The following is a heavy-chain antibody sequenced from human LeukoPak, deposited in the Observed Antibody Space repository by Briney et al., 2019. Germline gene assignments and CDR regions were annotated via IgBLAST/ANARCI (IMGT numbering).Heavy chain of an antibody. Sequence: SETLSLTCAVYGGSFSGYYWSWIRQPPGKGLEWIGEINHSGSTNYNPSLKSRVTISVDTSKNQFSLKLSSVTAADTAVYYCSRGPPSYGDYLRGRYYFNYWGQGTLVTVSS. V-gene: IGHV4-34*01. CDR2: INHSGST. D-gene: IGHD4-17*01. CDR3: SRGPPSYGDYLRGRYYFNY. J-gene: IGHJ4*02. CDR1: GGSFSGYY.